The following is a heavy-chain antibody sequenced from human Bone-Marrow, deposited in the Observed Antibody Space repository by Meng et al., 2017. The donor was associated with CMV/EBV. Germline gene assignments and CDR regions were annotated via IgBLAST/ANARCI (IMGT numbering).Heavy chain of an antibody. CDR2: IYSGGST. D-gene: IGHD3-9*01. CDR3: ARGYDIVETWFDP. Sequence: GESLKISCAASGFTVSSNYMSWVRQAPGKGLEWVSVIYSGGSTHYADSVKGRFTISRDNSKNTPYLQMNSLRAEDTAVYYCARGYDIVETWFDPWGQGTLVTVSS. V-gene: IGHV3-53*01. J-gene: IGHJ5*02. CDR1: GFTVSSNY.